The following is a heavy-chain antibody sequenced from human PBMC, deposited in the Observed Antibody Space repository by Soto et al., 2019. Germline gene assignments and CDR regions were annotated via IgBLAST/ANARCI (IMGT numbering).Heavy chain of an antibody. V-gene: IGHV4-38-2*01. CDR1: GYSISSGYY. CDR2: IYHSGST. CDR3: ARKSSSGWERFDY. J-gene: IGHJ4*02. D-gene: IGHD6-19*01. Sequence: SETLSLTCPVSGYSISSGYYWGWIRQPPGKGLEWIGGIYHSGSTYYNPSLKSRVTISVDTSKNQFSLKLSSVTAADTAVYYCARKSSSGWERFDYWGQGTLVTVSS.